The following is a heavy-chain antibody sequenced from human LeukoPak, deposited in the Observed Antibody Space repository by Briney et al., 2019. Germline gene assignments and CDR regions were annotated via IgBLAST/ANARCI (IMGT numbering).Heavy chain of an antibody. V-gene: IGHV4-34*01. Sequence: SETLSLTCAVYGRSFSGCYWSWIRQPPGKGLEWIGEINHSGSTNYNPSLKSRVTISVDTSKNQFSLKLSSVTAADAAVYYCASGVGYGGETGWGQGTLVTVSS. CDR2: INHSGST. J-gene: IGHJ4*02. D-gene: IGHD5-12*01. CDR1: GRSFSGCY. CDR3: ASGVGYGGETG.